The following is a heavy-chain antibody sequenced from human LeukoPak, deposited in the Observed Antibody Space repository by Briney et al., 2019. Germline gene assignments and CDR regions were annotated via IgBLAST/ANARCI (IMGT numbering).Heavy chain of an antibody. CDR3: ARVGSYYYDSSGYYYPEAFDI. D-gene: IGHD3-22*01. Sequence: KPSETLSLTCAVSAYSISSGYYWGWIRQPPGKGLEWVSYISSSGSTIYYADSVKGRFTISRDNAKNSLYLQMNSLRAEDTAVYYCARVGSYYYDSSGYYYPEAFDIWGQGTMVTVSS. V-gene: IGHV3-11*01. CDR1: AYSISSGYY. CDR2: ISSSGSTI. J-gene: IGHJ3*02.